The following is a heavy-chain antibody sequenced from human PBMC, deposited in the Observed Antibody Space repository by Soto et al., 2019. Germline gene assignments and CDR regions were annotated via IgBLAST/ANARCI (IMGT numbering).Heavy chain of an antibody. D-gene: IGHD5-18*01. CDR2: IYYSGST. CDR3: ATPSLGYRYERNYYGMDV. Sequence: SETLSLTCTVSGGFISSDGYYWSWILQHPGKGLEWIGYIYYSGSTYYNPSLKSRVNISVDTSKNQSYLKLSSVNAADTAVYYCATPSLGYRYERNYYGMDVWGQGNTVT. V-gene: IGHV4-31*03. J-gene: IGHJ6*02. CDR1: GGFISSDGYY.